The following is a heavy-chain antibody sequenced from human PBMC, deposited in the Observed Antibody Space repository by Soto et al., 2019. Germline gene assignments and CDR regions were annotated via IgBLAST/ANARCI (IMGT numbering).Heavy chain of an antibody. CDR1: GGSFSGYY. CDR3: ARGRNWNRYGMDV. Sequence: SETLSLTCAVYGGSFSGYYWSWIRQPPGKGLEWIGEINHSGSTNYNPSLKSRVTISVDTSKNQFSLKLSSVTAADTTVYYCARGRNWNRYGMDVWGQGTTVTVSS. V-gene: IGHV4-34*01. J-gene: IGHJ6*02. CDR2: INHSGST. D-gene: IGHD1-1*01.